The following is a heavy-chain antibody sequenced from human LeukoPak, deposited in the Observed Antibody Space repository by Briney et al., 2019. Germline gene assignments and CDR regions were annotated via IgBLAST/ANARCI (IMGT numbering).Heavy chain of an antibody. J-gene: IGHJ5*02. V-gene: IGHV4-30-4*01. CDR1: GGSISSGDYY. D-gene: IGHD4-17*01. Sequence: PSETLSLTCAVSGGSISSGDYYWIWIRQPPGKGLEWIGYIYYSGSTYYNPSLKSRVTISVDTSKNQFSLKLSPVTAADTAVYYCAGMSGYGDYGGSDLCGQGTLVTVSS. CDR3: AGMSGYGDYGGSDL. CDR2: IYYSGST.